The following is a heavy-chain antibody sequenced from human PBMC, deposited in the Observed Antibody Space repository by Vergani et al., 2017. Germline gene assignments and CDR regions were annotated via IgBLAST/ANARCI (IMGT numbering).Heavy chain of an antibody. CDR3: AVDRKGSSGRRPGGSNSRRNYYYYYGMDV. J-gene: IGHJ6*02. D-gene: IGHD3-10*01. Sequence: VQLVESGGGVVQPGRSLRLSCAASGFTFSSYSMNWVRQAPGKGLEWVSSISSSSSYIYYADSVKGRFTISRDNAKNSLYLQMNSLRAEDTAGYYCAVDRKGSSGRRPGGSNSRRNYYYYYGMDVWG. CDR1: GFTFSSYS. CDR2: ISSSSSYI. V-gene: IGHV3-21*01.